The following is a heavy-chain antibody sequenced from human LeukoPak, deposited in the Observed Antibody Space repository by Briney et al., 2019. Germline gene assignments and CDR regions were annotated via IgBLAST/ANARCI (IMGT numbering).Heavy chain of an antibody. D-gene: IGHD3-10*01. CDR2: IKQDGSEK. CDR3: ASAGEIENYYMDV. CDR1: GFTFSSYW. J-gene: IGHJ6*03. V-gene: IGHV3-7*01. Sequence: PGGSLRLSCAASGFTFSSYWMSWVRQAPGKGLEWVANIKQDGSEKYYVDSVKGRFTISRDNAKNSLYLQMNSLRAEDTAVYYCASAGEIENYYMDVWGKGTTVTVSS.